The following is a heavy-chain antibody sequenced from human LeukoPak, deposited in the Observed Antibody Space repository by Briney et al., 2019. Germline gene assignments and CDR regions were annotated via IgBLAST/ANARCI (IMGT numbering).Heavy chain of an antibody. CDR2: ISGSGGST. CDR3: AIQRLLWFGELSGY. D-gene: IGHD3-10*01. CDR1: GFTFSSYA. V-gene: IGHV3-23*01. J-gene: IGHJ4*02. Sequence: PGGSLRLSCAASGFTFSSYAMSWVRQAPGKGLEWVSAISGSGGSTYYADSVKGRFTISRDNSKNTLYLQMNSLRAEDTAVYYCAIQRLLWFGELSGYWGQGTLVTVSS.